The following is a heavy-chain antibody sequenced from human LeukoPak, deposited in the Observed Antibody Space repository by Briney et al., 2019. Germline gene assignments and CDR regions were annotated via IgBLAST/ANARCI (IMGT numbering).Heavy chain of an antibody. D-gene: IGHD3-3*01. Sequence: SETLSLTCTVSGGSISSNYWSWIRQPPGKGLEWIGYIYSSGSTNYNPSLKSRVTISVDASKNQLSLKLSSAPAADTAVYYCARDFGRGYNWFDPWGQGTPVTVSS. J-gene: IGHJ5*02. CDR3: ARDFGRGYNWFDP. V-gene: IGHV4-59*01. CDR1: GGSISSNY. CDR2: IYSSGST.